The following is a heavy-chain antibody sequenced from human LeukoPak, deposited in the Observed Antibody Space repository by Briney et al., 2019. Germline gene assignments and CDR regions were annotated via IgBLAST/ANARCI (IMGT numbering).Heavy chain of an antibody. CDR1: GYTFTAYY. J-gene: IGHJ3*01. Sequence: ASVKVSCKAAGYTFTAYYMHWVRQAPGQGREWMGWMNPNTGETRYAQNFQGRVTMTRDASITTAYLGLRSLRSDDTAIYYCAREAGDNAYDFWGPGTMVTVSS. CDR2: MNPNTGET. CDR3: AREAGDNAYDF. V-gene: IGHV1-2*02. D-gene: IGHD7-27*01.